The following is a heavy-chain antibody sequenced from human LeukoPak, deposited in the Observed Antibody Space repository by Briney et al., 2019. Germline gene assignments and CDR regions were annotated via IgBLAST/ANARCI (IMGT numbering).Heavy chain of an antibody. J-gene: IGHJ6*02. D-gene: IGHD4-17*01. Sequence: GGSLRLSCAASGFTFSNYAMSWVRQAPGKGLEWVSAITGSGGGTHYADSVKGRFTISRDNSKNTLYLQMNSLRAEDTAVYYCAKDLISTVTTYYYYGMDVWGQGTTVTVSS. CDR3: AKDLISTVTTYYYYGMDV. CDR1: GFTFSNYA. V-gene: IGHV3-23*01. CDR2: ITGSGGGT.